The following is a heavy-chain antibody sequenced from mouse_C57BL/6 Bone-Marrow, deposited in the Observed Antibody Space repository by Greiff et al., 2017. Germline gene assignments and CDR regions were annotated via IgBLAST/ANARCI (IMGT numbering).Heavy chain of an antibody. Sequence: EVKLVESGGGLVQPGGSLSLSCAASGFTFTDYYMSWVRQPPGKALEWLGFIRNKANGYTTEYSVSVKGRFTISRANTQILLYLQMNARKSGDSATYYGRRYDGEVWGTGTTVTVSS. CDR1: GFTFTDYY. J-gene: IGHJ1*03. V-gene: IGHV7-3*01. CDR3: RRYDGEV. CDR2: IRNKANGYTT.